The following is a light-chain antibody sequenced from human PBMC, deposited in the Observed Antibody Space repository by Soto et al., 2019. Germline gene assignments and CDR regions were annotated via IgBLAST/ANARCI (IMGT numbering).Light chain of an antibody. CDR2: AAS. Sequence: DIQMTQSPSSLSASVGDRVTITCRASQSISSYLNWYQQKPGKAPKLLIYAASSLQSGVPSRFSGSGSGTDFTLTISSLQPEDFATYYCQQSYCTLVFGQGTKVEI. J-gene: IGKJ2*01. CDR3: QQSYCTLV. CDR1: QSISSY. V-gene: IGKV1-39*01.